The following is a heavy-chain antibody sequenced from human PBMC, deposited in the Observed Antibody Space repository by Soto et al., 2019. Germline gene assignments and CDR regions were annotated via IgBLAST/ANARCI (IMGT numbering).Heavy chain of an antibody. CDR2: ISSSSSTI. CDR3: ARVLAPHSSRLQFWGDYYYGMDV. Sequence: EVQLVESGGGLVQPGASLRLSCAASGFTFSSYSMNWVRQAPGKGLEWVSYISSSSSTIYYADSVKGRFTISRDNAKNSLDLQMNSLRDEDTAVYYCARVLAPHSSRLQFWGDYYYGMDVWGQGTTVTVSS. V-gene: IGHV3-48*02. J-gene: IGHJ6*02. D-gene: IGHD4-4*01. CDR1: GFTFSSYS.